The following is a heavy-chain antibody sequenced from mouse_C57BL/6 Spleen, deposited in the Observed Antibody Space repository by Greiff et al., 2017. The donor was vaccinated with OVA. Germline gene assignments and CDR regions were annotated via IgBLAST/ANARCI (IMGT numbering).Heavy chain of an antibody. CDR1: GIDFSRYW. J-gene: IGHJ4*01. CDR3: ARRGYGSTLYYAMDY. Sequence: EVKLMESGGGLVQPGGSLKLSCAASGIDFSRYWMSWVRRAPGKGLEWIGEINPDSSTINYAPSLQDKFIISRDNAKNTLYLQMSKVRSEDTALYYCARRGYGSTLYYAMDYWGQGTSVTVSS. V-gene: IGHV4-1*01. CDR2: INPDSSTI. D-gene: IGHD1-1*01.